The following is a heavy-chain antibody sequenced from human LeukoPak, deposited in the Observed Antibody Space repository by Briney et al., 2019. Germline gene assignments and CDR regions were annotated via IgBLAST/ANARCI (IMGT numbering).Heavy chain of an antibody. CDR1: GFTFSSYW. J-gene: IGHJ5*02. Sequence: GGSLRLSCAASGFTFSSYWMSWVRQAPGKGLEWVANIKQDGSEKYYVDSVRGRFTISRDYAKNSLYLQMNSLRAEDTAVYYCARKGDYGDWSNWFDPWGQGTLVTVSS. D-gene: IGHD4-17*01. CDR2: IKQDGSEK. CDR3: ARKGDYGDWSNWFDP. V-gene: IGHV3-7*01.